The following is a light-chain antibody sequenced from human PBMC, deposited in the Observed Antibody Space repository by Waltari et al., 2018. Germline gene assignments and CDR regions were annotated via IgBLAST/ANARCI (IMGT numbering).Light chain of an antibody. V-gene: IGLV2-8*01. CDR3: SSYAGSNNVV. J-gene: IGLJ2*01. CDR1: SSDVGVHNY. Sequence: QSTLTQPPSASGSPGQSVTISCTGTSSDVGVHNYVSWYQQHPGKAPKLMIYEVSKRPSGVPDRFSGSKSGNTASLTVSGLQAEDEADYYCSSYAGSNNVVFGGGTKLTVL. CDR2: EVS.